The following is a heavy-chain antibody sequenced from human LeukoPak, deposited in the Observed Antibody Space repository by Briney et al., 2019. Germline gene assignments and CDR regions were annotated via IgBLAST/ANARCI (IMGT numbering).Heavy chain of an antibody. CDR2: ISPYNGNT. CDR3: ARGGPGCSYYMDV. Sequence: ASVKVSCKASGYTFTSYDMSWVRQAPGQGLEWMGWISPYNGNTNYARKLQGRVTMTTDTSTSTAYMELSSLRSDDTAVYYCARGGPGCSYYMDVWGKGTTVTVSS. CDR1: GYTFTSYD. V-gene: IGHV1-18*01. D-gene: IGHD2-15*01. J-gene: IGHJ6*03.